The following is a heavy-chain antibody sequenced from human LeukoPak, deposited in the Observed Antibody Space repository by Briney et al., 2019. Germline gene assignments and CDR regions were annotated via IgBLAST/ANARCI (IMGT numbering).Heavy chain of an antibody. D-gene: IGHD5-18*01. Sequence: GGSLRLSCAASGFTFSSYGMHWVRQAPGKGLEWVAFIRYDGSNKYYADSVKGRFTISRDNSKNTLYLQMNSLRAEDTAVYYCAKEVQLWRYYYYYYMDVWGKGTTVTISS. V-gene: IGHV3-30*02. J-gene: IGHJ6*03. CDR1: GFTFSSYG. CDR3: AKEVQLWRYYYYYYMDV. CDR2: IRYDGSNK.